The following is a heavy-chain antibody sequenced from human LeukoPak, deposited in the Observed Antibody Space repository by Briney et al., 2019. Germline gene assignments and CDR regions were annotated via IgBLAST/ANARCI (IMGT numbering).Heavy chain of an antibody. Sequence: GGSLRLSCAASGFTFSSYAMSWVRQAPGKGLEWVSAISGSGGSTYYADSVKGRFTISRDNSKNTVYLQMNSLRAEDTAVYYCAKDIRAFCGGDCYSFDPWGQGTLVTVSS. D-gene: IGHD2-21*02. CDR1: GFTFSSYA. CDR3: AKDIRAFCGGDCYSFDP. J-gene: IGHJ5*02. V-gene: IGHV3-23*01. CDR2: ISGSGGST.